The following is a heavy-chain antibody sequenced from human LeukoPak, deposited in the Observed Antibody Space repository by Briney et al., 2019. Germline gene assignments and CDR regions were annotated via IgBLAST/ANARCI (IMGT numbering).Heavy chain of an antibody. V-gene: IGHV4-34*01. CDR2: INHSGST. CDR3: SRGIVHTAVAGTFGH. Sequence: SETLSLTCAVYGGSLSGFYWSWIRQPPGKGLEWIGEINHSGSTNYNPSLKSRATISVDTPKNQFSLCLRTVTPAAAAVYYCSRGIVHTAVAGTFGHWGQGTLVTVSS. J-gene: IGHJ5*02. D-gene: IGHD6-19*01. CDR1: GGSLSGFY.